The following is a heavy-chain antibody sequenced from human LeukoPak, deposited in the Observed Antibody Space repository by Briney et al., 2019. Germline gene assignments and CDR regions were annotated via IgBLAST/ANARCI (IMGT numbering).Heavy chain of an antibody. CDR3: ARGYYSSSRIDY. CDR1: GFPFSNYW. CDR2: VNSDGSTT. V-gene: IGHV3-74*01. D-gene: IGHD6-13*01. J-gene: IGHJ4*02. Sequence: PGGSLRLSCAASGFPFSNYWMHWVRQAPGKGLVWVSRVNSDGSTTNYADSVKGRFTISRDNAENTLYMRMNSLRPEDTAVYCCARGYYSSSRIDYWGQGTLVTVSS.